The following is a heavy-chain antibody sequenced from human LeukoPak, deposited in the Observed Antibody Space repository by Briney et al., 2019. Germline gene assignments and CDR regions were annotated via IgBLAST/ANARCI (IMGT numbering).Heavy chain of an antibody. CDR3: ARPLMGYSSSWLDY. D-gene: IGHD6-13*01. Sequence: GASVKVSCKASGYTFTSYGISWVRQAPGQGLEWMGWINPNSGGTNYAQKFQGRVTMTRDTSISTAYMELSRLRSDDTAVYYCARPLMGYSSSWLDYWGQGTLVTVSS. V-gene: IGHV1-2*02. CDR2: INPNSGGT. CDR1: GYTFTSYG. J-gene: IGHJ4*02.